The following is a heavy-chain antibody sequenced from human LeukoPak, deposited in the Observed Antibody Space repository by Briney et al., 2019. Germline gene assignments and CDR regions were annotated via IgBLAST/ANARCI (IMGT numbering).Heavy chain of an antibody. CDR3: ARRDYVWGSYRYIPPDY. Sequence: PGRSLRLSCAASGFTFSSYGMHWVRQAPGKGLEWGAVIWYDGSNKYYADSVKGRFTISRDNSKNTLYLQMNSLGAEDTAVYYCARRDYVWGSYRYIPPDYWGQGTLVTVSS. J-gene: IGHJ4*02. CDR2: IWYDGSNK. V-gene: IGHV3-33*01. D-gene: IGHD3-16*02. CDR1: GFTFSSYG.